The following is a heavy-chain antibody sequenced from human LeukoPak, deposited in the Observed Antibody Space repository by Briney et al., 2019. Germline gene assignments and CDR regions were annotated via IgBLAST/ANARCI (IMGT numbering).Heavy chain of an antibody. Sequence: PSEILSLTCAVSGGSISSGGYSWSWIRQPPGKGLEWIGYIYHSGSTYYNPSLKSRVTISVDRSKNQFSLKLSSVTAADTAVYYCARALVRTGTTRWFDPWGQGTLVTVSS. CDR1: GGSISSGGYS. V-gene: IGHV4-30-2*01. CDR2: IYHSGST. J-gene: IGHJ5*02. CDR3: ARALVRTGTTRWFDP. D-gene: IGHD1-7*01.